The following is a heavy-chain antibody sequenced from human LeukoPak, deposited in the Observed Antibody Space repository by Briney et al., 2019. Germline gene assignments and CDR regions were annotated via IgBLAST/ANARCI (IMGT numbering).Heavy chain of an antibody. CDR3: ARGITIFGVAPRMDV. Sequence: PSETLSLTCTVSGGSISSSSYYWSWIRQPPGKGLEWIGYIYYSGSTYYNPSLKSRVTISVDTSKNQFSLKLSSVTAADTAVYYCARGITIFGVAPRMDVWGQGTTVTVSS. CDR1: GGSISSSSYY. D-gene: IGHD3-3*01. J-gene: IGHJ6*02. CDR2: IYYSGST. V-gene: IGHV4-30-4*01.